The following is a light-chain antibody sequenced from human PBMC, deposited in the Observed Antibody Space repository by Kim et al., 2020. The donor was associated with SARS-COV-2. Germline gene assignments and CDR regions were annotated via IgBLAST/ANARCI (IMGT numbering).Light chain of an antibody. V-gene: IGLV1-40*01. CDR3: QSYDNSLSVWV. Sequence: QSVLTQPPSVSGAPGQRVTISCTGSSSNIGAGSDVHWYQQLPGTAPRLLIFGNNNRPSVVPDRFSGSKSGTSASLAITGLQAEDESAYYCQSYDNSLSVWVFGGGTQLTVL. CDR2: GNN. CDR1: SSNIGAGSD. J-gene: IGLJ3*02.